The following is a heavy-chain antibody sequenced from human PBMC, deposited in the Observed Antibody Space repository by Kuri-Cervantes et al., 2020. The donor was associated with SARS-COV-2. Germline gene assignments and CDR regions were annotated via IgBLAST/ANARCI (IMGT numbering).Heavy chain of an antibody. CDR2: ISYDGSNK. CDR3: AEDLCGGDCSPLDY. V-gene: IGHV3-30*18. CDR1: GFTFSSYG. D-gene: IGHD2-21*01. Sequence: GGSLRLSCAASGFTFSSYGMHWVRQAPGKGLEWVAVISYDGSNKYYADSVKGRFTISRDNPKNTLYLQMNSLRAEDTAVYYCAEDLCGGDCSPLDYWGQGTLVTVSS. J-gene: IGHJ4*02.